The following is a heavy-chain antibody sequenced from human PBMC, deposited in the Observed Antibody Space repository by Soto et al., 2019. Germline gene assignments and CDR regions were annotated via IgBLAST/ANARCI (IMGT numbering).Heavy chain of an antibody. D-gene: IGHD3-9*01. CDR2: IYYSGST. CDR1: GGSISSGGYY. J-gene: IGHJ5*02. Sequence: PSETLSLTCTVSGGSISSGGYYWSWISQHPGKGLEWIGYIYYSGSTYYNPSLKSRVTISVDTSKNQFSLKLTSVTAADTAVYYCARHPIRYYDVLTGQIVYPEFNWVDPWGHGILVTVSS. CDR3: ARHPIRYYDVLTGQIVYPEFNWVDP. V-gene: IGHV4-31*03.